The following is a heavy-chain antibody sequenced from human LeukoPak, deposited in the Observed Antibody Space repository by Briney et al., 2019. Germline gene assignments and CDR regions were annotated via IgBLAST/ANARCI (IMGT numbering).Heavy chain of an antibody. V-gene: IGHV3-23*01. CDR2: ISGSGGST. J-gene: IGHJ4*02. CDR3: AKDKLGYSSSQQGFDY. CDR1: GFTFSSYG. Sequence: PGGSLRLSCAASGFTFSSYGMHWVRQAPGKGLEWVSAISGSGGSTYYADSVKGRFTISRDNSKNTLYLQMNSLRAEDTAVYYCAKDKLGYSSSQQGFDYWGQGTLVTVSS. D-gene: IGHD6-13*01.